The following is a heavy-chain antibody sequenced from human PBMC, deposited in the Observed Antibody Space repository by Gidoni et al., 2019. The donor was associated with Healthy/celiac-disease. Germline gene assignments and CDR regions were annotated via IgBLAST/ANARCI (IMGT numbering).Heavy chain of an antibody. D-gene: IGHD6-19*01. CDR2: IYYSGST. J-gene: IGHJ4*02. CDR1: GCSIRSSSYY. CDR3: ARTDSSGWYGFFGD. V-gene: IGHV4-39*01. Sequence: QLQLQESGPGLVKPSETLSLTCPVSGCSIRSSSYYWGWIRQPPGKGLEWIGSIYYSGSTYYNPSLKSRVTISVDTSKNQFSLKLSSVTAADTAVYYCARTDSSGWYGFFGDWGQGTLVTVSS.